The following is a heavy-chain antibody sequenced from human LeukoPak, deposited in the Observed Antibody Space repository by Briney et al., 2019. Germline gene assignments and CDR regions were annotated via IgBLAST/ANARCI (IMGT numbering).Heavy chain of an antibody. Sequence: PGGSLRLSCAASGFTFSSYAMSWVRQAPGKGLEWVSAISGSGGSTYYADSVKGWFTISRDNSKNTLYLQMNSLRAEDTAVYYCAKGIQLWTAFDYWGQGTLVTVSS. D-gene: IGHD5-18*01. V-gene: IGHV3-23*01. CDR3: AKGIQLWTAFDY. CDR1: GFTFSSYA. CDR2: ISGSGGST. J-gene: IGHJ4*02.